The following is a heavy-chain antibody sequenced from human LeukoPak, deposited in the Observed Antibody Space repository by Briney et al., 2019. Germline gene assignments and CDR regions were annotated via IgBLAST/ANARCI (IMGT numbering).Heavy chain of an antibody. CDR2: IRYDGSIK. CDR1: GFTFRNYG. V-gene: IGHV3-30*02. D-gene: IGHD3-22*01. J-gene: IGHJ4*02. CDR3: TTESLAGVITRIFHADY. Sequence: GGSLRLSCAASGFTFRNYGMHWVRLAPGKGLEWVAFIRYDGSIKYYVDSVKGRFTVSRDNSKNTLYLQMNSLKTEDTAVYYCTTESLAGVITRIFHADYWGQGTLVTVSS.